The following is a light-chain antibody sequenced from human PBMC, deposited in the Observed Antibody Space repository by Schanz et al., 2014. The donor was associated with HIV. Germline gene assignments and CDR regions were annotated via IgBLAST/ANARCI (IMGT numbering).Light chain of an antibody. J-gene: IGKJ1*01. CDR2: GAS. Sequence: EIVMTQSPATLSVSPGERATLSCGASQRLSSSYLAWYQQKRDQPPRLLVYGASSRAAGIPDRFSGSGSGTHFTLTISTLVPEDFAVYYCQYYGSPPWTFGQGTKVEVK. V-gene: IGKV3-20*01. CDR1: QRLSSSY. CDR3: QYYGSPPWT.